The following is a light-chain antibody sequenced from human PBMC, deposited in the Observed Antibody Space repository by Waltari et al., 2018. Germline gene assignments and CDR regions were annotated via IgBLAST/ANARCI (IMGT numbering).Light chain of an antibody. J-gene: IGKJ3*01. CDR2: AAS. V-gene: IGKV1-39*01. CDR1: QSISSY. CDR3: QQSYSTPLFT. Sequence: DXQMTQSPSSLSASVGDRVTITCRASQSISSYLNWYQQKPGKAPKLLVYAASSLQSGVPSRFSGSGSXXDFTLXXXXXQPXDXXXYYCQQSYSTPLFTFGPGTKVDIK.